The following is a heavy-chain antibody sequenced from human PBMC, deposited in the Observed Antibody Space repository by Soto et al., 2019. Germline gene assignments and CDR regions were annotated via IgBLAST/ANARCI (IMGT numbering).Heavy chain of an antibody. J-gene: IGHJ4*02. CDR1: GFTFSTYW. CDR2: INSDASHT. V-gene: IGHV3-74*01. D-gene: IGHD6-19*01. Sequence: PGGSLRLSCAASGFTFSTYWMHWIRQVPGKGLEWVSRINSDASHTYYADSVKGRFTISRDDSKNTLYLQMNSLRAEDTAVYYCAKAAVAGPFDYWGQGTLVTVPS. CDR3: AKAAVAGPFDY.